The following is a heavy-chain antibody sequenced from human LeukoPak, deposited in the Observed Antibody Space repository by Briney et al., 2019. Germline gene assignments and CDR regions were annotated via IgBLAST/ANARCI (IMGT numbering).Heavy chain of an antibody. D-gene: IGHD3-22*01. CDR3: ARHYYDTSGYYGRDYFDY. CDR1: GFTFSYYW. Sequence: GGSLRLSCAASGFTFSYYWMSWVRQAPGKGPEWVANIKQDGTEKYYVDSVKGRFTISRDNAKNSLYPQMNSLRAEDTAVYYCARHYYDTSGYYGRDYFDYWGQGTLVTVSS. J-gene: IGHJ4*02. CDR2: IKQDGTEK. V-gene: IGHV3-7*01.